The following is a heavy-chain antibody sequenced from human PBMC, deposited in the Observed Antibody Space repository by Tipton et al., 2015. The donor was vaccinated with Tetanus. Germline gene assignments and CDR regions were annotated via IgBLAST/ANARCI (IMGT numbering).Heavy chain of an antibody. CDR3: ARDRGDYIYYGMDV. V-gene: IGHV1-2*02. CDR1: GYIFTGYY. Sequence: QLVQSGAGVKKPGASVKVSCKASGYIFTGYYMYWVRQAPGQGLEWMGWIDPNSGGTIYAQKFQGRVTMTRDTSISTAYMELSRLRSDDTAVYFCARDRGDYIYYGMDVWGPGTTVTVSS. J-gene: IGHJ6*02. D-gene: IGHD3-22*01. CDR2: IDPNSGGT.